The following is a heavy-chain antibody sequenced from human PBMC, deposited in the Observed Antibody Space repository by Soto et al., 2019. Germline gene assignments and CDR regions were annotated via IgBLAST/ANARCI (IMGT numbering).Heavy chain of an antibody. CDR1: GLPFSTYA. D-gene: IGHD2-2*01. CDR3: ARTDCSSSDCPRDLVGAVTMDY. Sequence: LRLSCAASGLPFSTYAMHWVRQAPGKGLEWVAVVWYDGTDKNYADSVKGRFTISRDNSKSTLYLQMDHLRVEDTGVYHCARTDCSSSDCPRDLVGAVTMDYWGQGTPVTVSS. V-gene: IGHV3-33*01. J-gene: IGHJ4*02. CDR2: VWYDGTDK.